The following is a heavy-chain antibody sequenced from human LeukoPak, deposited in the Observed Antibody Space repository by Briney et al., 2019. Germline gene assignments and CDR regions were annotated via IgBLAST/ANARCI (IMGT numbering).Heavy chain of an antibody. Sequence: GGSLRLSCAASGFTFSDYYMSWIRQAPGKGLEWVAVISYDGSNKYYADSVKGRFTISRDNSKNTLYLQMNSLRAEDTAVYYCARAQIQGRAVLRYFDWLIDYWGQGTLVTVSS. V-gene: IGHV3-30-3*01. D-gene: IGHD3-9*01. CDR1: GFTFSDYY. CDR2: ISYDGSNK. J-gene: IGHJ4*02. CDR3: ARAQIQGRAVLRYFDWLIDY.